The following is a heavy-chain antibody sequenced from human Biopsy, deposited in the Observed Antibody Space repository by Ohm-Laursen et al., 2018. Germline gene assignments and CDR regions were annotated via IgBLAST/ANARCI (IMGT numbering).Heavy chain of an antibody. V-gene: IGHV1-69*13. CDR1: ANIFTDYY. D-gene: IGHD1/OR15-1a*01. J-gene: IGHJ5*02. Sequence: ASVKVSCKPSANIFTDYYMHWVRQAPGQGLEWMGGIIGIFRTAHYAQKFQGRVTITADEFMSTAYMELSSLRSEDTAVYYCARGGGYNWNNGWFDPWGQGTLVTVSS. CDR2: IIGIFRTA. CDR3: ARGGGYNWNNGWFDP.